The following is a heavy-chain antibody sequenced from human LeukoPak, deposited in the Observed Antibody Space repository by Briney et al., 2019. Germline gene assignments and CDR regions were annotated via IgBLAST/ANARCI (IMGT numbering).Heavy chain of an antibody. D-gene: IGHD5-18*01. Sequence: GGSLRLSCAASGFRFSSYWMTWVRQAPGKGLEWVAVIWYDGSNKYYADSVKGRFTISRDNSKNTLYLQMNSLRAEDTAVYYCARGYSYGADYFDYWGQGTLVTVSS. CDR2: IWYDGSNK. J-gene: IGHJ4*02. CDR3: ARGYSYGADYFDY. CDR1: GFRFSSYW. V-gene: IGHV3-33*08.